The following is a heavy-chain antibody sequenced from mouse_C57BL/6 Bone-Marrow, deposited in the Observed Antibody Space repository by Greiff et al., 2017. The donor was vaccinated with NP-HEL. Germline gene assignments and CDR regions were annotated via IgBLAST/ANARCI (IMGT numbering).Heavy chain of an antibody. Sequence: QVQLKQPGAELVRPGTSVKLSCKASGYTFTSYWMHWVKQRPGQGLEWIGVIDPSDSYTNYNQKFKGKATLTVDTSSSTAYMQLSSLTSEDSAVYYCARPFYGYFDYWGQGTTLTVSS. CDR2: IDPSDSYT. D-gene: IGHD2-10*01. CDR1: GYTFTSYW. CDR3: ARPFYGYFDY. V-gene: IGHV1-59*01. J-gene: IGHJ2*01.